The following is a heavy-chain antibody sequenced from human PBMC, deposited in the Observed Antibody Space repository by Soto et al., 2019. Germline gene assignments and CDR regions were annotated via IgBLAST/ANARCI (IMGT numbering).Heavy chain of an antibody. CDR3: ARWVAAAGQQYYIDY. CDR1: GESFSAYI. J-gene: IGHJ4*02. D-gene: IGHD6-13*01. CDR2: INHSGSA. V-gene: IGHV4-34*01. Sequence: SETLSLTCAVYGESFSAYIWTWIRQTPGKGLQWIGQINHSGSASYNPSLKSRVTISVHTSNSQFSLGLSSVTTADTAVYYCARWVAAAGQQYYIDYXGQGTLVTVSS.